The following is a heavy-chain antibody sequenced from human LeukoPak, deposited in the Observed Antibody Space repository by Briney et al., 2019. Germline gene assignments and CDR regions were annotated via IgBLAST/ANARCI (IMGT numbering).Heavy chain of an antibody. CDR2: INSEGSST. Sequence: PGGSLRLSCVASGFTFSSYWMHWVRQAPGKGLVWVSRINSEGSSTTYADSVKGRFTFPRDNAKNTLYLQMNSLRAEDTAVYYCARAYCGGDCYSRAMDYWGQGTLVTVSS. J-gene: IGHJ4*02. D-gene: IGHD2-21*02. V-gene: IGHV3-74*03. CDR1: GFTFSSYW. CDR3: ARAYCGGDCYSRAMDY.